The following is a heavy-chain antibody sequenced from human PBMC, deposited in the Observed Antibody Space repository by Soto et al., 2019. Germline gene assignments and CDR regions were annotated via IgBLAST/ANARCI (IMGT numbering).Heavy chain of an antibody. V-gene: IGHV1-46*01. Sequence: GASVKVSCKASADTFSSYFMHWVRQAPGQGLEWMGIINPTGGTTTYAQKFQGRVTMTRDTSTSTAYMELSSLRSEDTAVYYCASSTLTTGTSDAFDIWGQGTMVTVSS. CDR3: ASSTLTTGTSDAFDI. D-gene: IGHD1-1*01. J-gene: IGHJ3*02. CDR1: ADTFSSYF. CDR2: INPTGGTT.